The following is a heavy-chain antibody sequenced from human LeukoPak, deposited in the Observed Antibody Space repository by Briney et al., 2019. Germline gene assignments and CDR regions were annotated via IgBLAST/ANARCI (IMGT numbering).Heavy chain of an antibody. CDR1: GFTFSSYG. D-gene: IGHD2-2*01. CDR3: AKDPRFASNSVFDY. Sequence: GGTLRLSCAASGFTFSSYGMSWVRQAPGKGLEWVSAITGSGGSTYYADSVKGRFTISRDNSKNTLYLQMNSLRAEDTAVYYCAKDPRFASNSVFDYWGQGTLVTVSS. CDR2: ITGSGGST. V-gene: IGHV3-23*01. J-gene: IGHJ4*02.